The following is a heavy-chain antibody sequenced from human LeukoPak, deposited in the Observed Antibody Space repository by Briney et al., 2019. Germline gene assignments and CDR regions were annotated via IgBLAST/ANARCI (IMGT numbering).Heavy chain of an antibody. V-gene: IGHV3-23*01. CDR1: GFTFSSYA. J-gene: IGHJ4*02. Sequence: GGSLRLSCAASGFTFSSYAMSWLRQTPQKGLEWVSGISVTGDITYYADSVKGRFTIARDNSRTTLYLQLNSPRADDTAVYYCAKSHITRYPLQYYFDLWAQGAQVIVSS. CDR3: AKSHITRYPLQYYFDL. CDR2: ISVTGDIT. D-gene: IGHD2-21*01.